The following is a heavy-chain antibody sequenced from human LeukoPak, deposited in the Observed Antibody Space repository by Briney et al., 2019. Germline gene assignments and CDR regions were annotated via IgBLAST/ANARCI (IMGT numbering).Heavy chain of an antibody. D-gene: IGHD1-26*01. CDR3: AEEVGATYPTFDY. Sequence: PGGSLRLSCAASGFTFSSYAMSWVRQAPEKGLEWVSTITGSGGTTYYADSVKGRFTTSRDNSKNTLYLQMNSLRAEDTALYYCAEEVGATYPTFDYWGQGTLVTVSS. CDR2: ITGSGGTT. CDR1: GFTFSSYA. J-gene: IGHJ4*02. V-gene: IGHV3-23*01.